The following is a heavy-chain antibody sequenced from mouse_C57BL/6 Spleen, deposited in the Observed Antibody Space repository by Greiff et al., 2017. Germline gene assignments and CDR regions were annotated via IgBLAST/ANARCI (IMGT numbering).Heavy chain of an antibody. CDR2: IWRGGST. D-gene: IGHD1-1*01. Sequence: QVQLQQSGPGLVQPSQSLSITCTVSGFSFTSYGVHWVRQSPGKGLEWLGVIWRGGSTDYNAAFMSRLSITKDNSKSQVFFKMNSLQADDTAIYYCAKAEGSSYAMDYWGQGTSVTVSS. CDR1: GFSFTSYG. CDR3: AKAEGSSYAMDY. V-gene: IGHV2-5*01. J-gene: IGHJ4*01.